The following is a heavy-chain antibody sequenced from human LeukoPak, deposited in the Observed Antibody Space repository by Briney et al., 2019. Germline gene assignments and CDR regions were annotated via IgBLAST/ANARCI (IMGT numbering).Heavy chain of an antibody. Sequence: PGGSLRLSCAASGFTFDDYAMHWVRQAPGKGLEWVSGISWNSGSIGYADSVKGRFTISRDNAKNSLYLQMNSLRAEDTALYYCAKDIGSGSYYTYYFDYWGQGTLVTVSS. CDR1: GFTFDDYA. D-gene: IGHD3-10*01. J-gene: IGHJ4*02. CDR3: AKDIGSGSYYTYYFDY. CDR2: ISWNSGSI. V-gene: IGHV3-9*01.